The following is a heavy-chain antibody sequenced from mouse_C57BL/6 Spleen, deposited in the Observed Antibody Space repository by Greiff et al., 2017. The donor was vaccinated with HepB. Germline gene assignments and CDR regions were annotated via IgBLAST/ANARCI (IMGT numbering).Heavy chain of an antibody. D-gene: IGHD2-1*01. CDR1: GYSITSGYY. V-gene: IGHV3-6*01. J-gene: IGHJ3*01. Sequence: DVQLQESGPGLVKPSQSLSLTCSVTGYSITSGYYWNWIRQFPGNKLEWMGYISYDGSNNYNPSLKNRISITRDTSKNQFFLKLNSVTTEDTATYYCARGGGNYEGFAYWGQGTLVTVSA. CDR2: ISYDGSN. CDR3: ARGGGNYEGFAY.